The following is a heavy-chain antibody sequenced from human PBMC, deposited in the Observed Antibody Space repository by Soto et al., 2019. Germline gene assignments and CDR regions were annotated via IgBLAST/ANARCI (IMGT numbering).Heavy chain of an antibody. CDR3: ARGFFGYDDCILPTPDTVLAS. CDR1: GDSINIGIYS. V-gene: IGHV4-30-2*01. J-gene: IGHJ5*02. CDR2: VYYSGIT. D-gene: IGHD3-16*01. Sequence: PSETLSLTCSVSGDSINIGIYSWNWIRHPPGKGLEWVGFVYYSGITYYNPSLKGRVTISVDTSKSQFSLKLRSVTAADTAVYYCARGFFGYDDCILPTPDTVLASWGQGTLVPVS.